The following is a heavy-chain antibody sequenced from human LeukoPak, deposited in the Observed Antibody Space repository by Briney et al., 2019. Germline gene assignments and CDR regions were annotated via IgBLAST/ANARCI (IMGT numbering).Heavy chain of an antibody. Sequence: GGSLRLSCAASGFTFSSYAMHWVRQAPGKGLEWVSAISGSGGSTYYADSVKGRFTISRDNSKNTLYLQMNSLRAEDTAVYYCASYSSSPGGSKHYFDYWGQGILVTVSS. CDR2: ISGSGGST. D-gene: IGHD6-13*01. CDR3: ASYSSSPGGSKHYFDY. CDR1: GFTFSSYA. J-gene: IGHJ4*02. V-gene: IGHV3-23*01.